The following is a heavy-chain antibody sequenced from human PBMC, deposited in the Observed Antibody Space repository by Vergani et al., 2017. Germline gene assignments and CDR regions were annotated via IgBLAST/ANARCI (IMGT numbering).Heavy chain of an antibody. CDR1: GYTFTGYY. CDR2: INPNSGGT. V-gene: IGHV1-2*02. Sequence: QVQLVQSGAEVKKPGASVKVSCRASGYTFTGYYMHWVRQAPGQGLEWMGWINPNSGGTQYAQKFQGRITVTRDTSISTAYMELSRLRSDDSAIYYCASGTTIMAVDDTGGAGYMDVWGKGTTVTVSS. J-gene: IGHJ6*03. CDR3: ASGTTIMAVDDTGGAGYMDV. D-gene: IGHD6-19*01.